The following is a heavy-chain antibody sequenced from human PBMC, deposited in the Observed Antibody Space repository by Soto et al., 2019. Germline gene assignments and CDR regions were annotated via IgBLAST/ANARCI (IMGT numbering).Heavy chain of an antibody. V-gene: IGHV3-33*01. CDR3: ARDGYYYDSSARGAFDI. J-gene: IGHJ3*02. Sequence: GGSLRLSCAASGFTFSSYGMHWVRQAPGKGPEWVAVIWYDGSNKYYAGSAKGRFTISRDNSKNTLYLQMNSLRAEDTAVYYCARDGYYYDSSARGAFDIWGQGTMVTVSS. D-gene: IGHD3-22*01. CDR2: IWYDGSNK. CDR1: GFTFSSYG.